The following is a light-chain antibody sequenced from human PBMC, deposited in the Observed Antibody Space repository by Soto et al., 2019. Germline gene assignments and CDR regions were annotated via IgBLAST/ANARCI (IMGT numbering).Light chain of an antibody. CDR3: ASFTSRSTLV. V-gene: IGLV2-14*01. CDR2: EVT. J-gene: IGLJ1*01. Sequence: QSVLTQPASVSGSPGQSITISCTGTRSDIGGYDHVSWYQHHPGKVPKLLIFEVTNRPSGISTRFSASKSANTASLTISGLQAEDEANYFCASFTSRSTLVFGPGTKLTVL. CDR1: RSDIGGYDH.